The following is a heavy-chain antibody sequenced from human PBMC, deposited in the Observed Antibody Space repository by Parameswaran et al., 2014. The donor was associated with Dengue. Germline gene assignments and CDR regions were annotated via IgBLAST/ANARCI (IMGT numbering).Heavy chain of an antibody. CDR1: GGSFSGYY. CDR3: AIRDYYGMDV. V-gene: IGHV4-34*01. Sequence: ASETLSLTCAVYGGSFSGYYWSWIRQPPGKGLEWIGEINHSGSTNYNPSLKSRVTISVDTSKNQFSLKLSSVTAADTAVYYCAIRDYYGMDVWGQGTTVTVSS. CDR2: INHSGST. J-gene: IGHJ6*02.